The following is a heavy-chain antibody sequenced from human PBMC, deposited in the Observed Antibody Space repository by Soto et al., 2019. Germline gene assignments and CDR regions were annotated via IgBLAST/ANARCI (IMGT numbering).Heavy chain of an antibody. CDR3: ARFSAYGDYGPFDY. J-gene: IGHJ4*02. CDR2: IWYDGSNK. Sequence: GGSLRLSCAASGFTFSSYGMHWVRQAPGKGLEWVAVIWYDGSNKYYADSVKGRFTISRDNSKNTLYLQMNSLRAEDTAVYYCARFSAYGDYGPFDYWGQGTLVTVSS. CDR1: GFTFSSYG. D-gene: IGHD4-17*01. V-gene: IGHV3-33*01.